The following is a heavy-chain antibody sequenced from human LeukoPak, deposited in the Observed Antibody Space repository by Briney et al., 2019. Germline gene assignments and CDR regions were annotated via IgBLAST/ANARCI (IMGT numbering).Heavy chain of an antibody. CDR3: AKDRTAMVSAFDI. CDR2: ISYDGSNK. Sequence: GRSLRLSCAASGFTFSSYGMHWVRQAPGKGLEWVAVISYDGSNKYYADSVKGRFTISRDNSKNTLYLQMNSLRAEDTAVYYCAKDRTAMVSAFDIWGQGTMVTVSS. J-gene: IGHJ3*02. V-gene: IGHV3-30*18. CDR1: GFTFSSYG. D-gene: IGHD5-18*01.